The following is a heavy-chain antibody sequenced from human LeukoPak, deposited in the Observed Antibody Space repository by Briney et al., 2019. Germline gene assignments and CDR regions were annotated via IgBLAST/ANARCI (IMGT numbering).Heavy chain of an antibody. CDR3: ARVSEVGARGDY. V-gene: IGHV4-61*02. CDR2: IYTSGST. Sequence: PSQTLSLTCTVSGGSISSGSHYWSWIRQPAGKGLEWIGRIYTSGSTNYNPSLKSRVTISVDTSKNQFSLKLSSVTAADTAVYYCARVSEVGARGDYWGQGTLVTVSS. CDR1: GGSISSGSHY. J-gene: IGHJ4*02. D-gene: IGHD1-26*01.